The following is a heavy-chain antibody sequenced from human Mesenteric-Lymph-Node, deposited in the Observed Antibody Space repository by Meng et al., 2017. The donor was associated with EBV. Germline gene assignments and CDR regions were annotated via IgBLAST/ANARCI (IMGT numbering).Heavy chain of an antibody. CDR3: AREPALRRGY. J-gene: IGHJ4*02. Sequence: QLQLQESGPGLVKPSETLSLTCTVSGGSVSSGSYYWSWIRQPPGKGLEWIGYFYYSGSTNYNPSLKSRVTISVDTSKNQFSLKLSSVTASDTAVYYCAREPALRRGYWGQGILVTVSS. V-gene: IGHV4-61*01. D-gene: IGHD3-10*01. CDR2: FYYSGST. CDR1: GGSVSSGSYY.